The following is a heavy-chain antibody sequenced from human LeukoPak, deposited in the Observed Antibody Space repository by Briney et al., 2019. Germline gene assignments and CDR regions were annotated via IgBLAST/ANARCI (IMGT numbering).Heavy chain of an antibody. CDR3: ARDLYYYDSSGYYYGGGRLDY. J-gene: IGHJ4*02. CDR1: GYTFTSYY. D-gene: IGHD3-22*01. CDR2: INPSGGST. V-gene: IGHV1-46*01. Sequence: ASVKVSCKASGYTFTSYYMHWVRQAPGQGLEWMGIINPSGGSTSYAQKFQGRVTMTRDTSTSTVYMGLSSLRSEDTAVYYCARDLYYYDSSGYYYGGGRLDYWGQGTLVTVSS.